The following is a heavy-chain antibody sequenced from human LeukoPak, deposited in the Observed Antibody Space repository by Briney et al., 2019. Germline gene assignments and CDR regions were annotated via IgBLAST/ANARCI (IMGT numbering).Heavy chain of an antibody. CDR1: GYAFTIYG. J-gene: IGHJ4*02. D-gene: IGHD3-10*01. V-gene: IGHV1-18*01. CDR3: ARDKGYGLYYYGWGWSFDY. CDR2: ISAYNGNT. Sequence: ASVKVSFKASGYAFTIYGISRVRQAPAPGLERMGWISAYNGNTNYAHKLQGKGTMTTDTATSTDYLELRRQSPSNTAEYDCARDKGYGLYYYGWGWSFDYWGQGTLVTVSS.